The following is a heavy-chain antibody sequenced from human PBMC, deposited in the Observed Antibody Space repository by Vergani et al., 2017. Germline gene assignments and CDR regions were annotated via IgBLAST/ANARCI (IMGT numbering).Heavy chain of an antibody. V-gene: IGHV4-39*01. Sequence: QLQLQESGPGLVKPSETLPLTCTVSGVSIGSNSYYWGWIRQPPGKGLEWIGTIYYTGTTYYNEAHKSRLTISVDTSKNQFSLNLTSVTAADTAVYYCTXHGRSGWASYFQHWGQGTLVTASS. CDR3: TXHGRSGWASYFQH. D-gene: IGHD6-19*01. J-gene: IGHJ1*01. CDR1: GVSIGSNSYY. CDR2: IYYTGTT.